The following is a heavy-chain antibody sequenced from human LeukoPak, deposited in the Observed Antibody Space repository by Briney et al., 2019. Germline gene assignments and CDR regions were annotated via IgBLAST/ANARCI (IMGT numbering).Heavy chain of an antibody. CDR3: ARDTVYGDYVDY. Sequence: ASVKVSCKASGGTFSSYAISWVRQAPGQGLEWMGWISAYNGNTNYAQKLQGRVTMTTDTSTSTAYMELRSLRSDDTAVYYCARDTVYGDYVDYWGQGTLVTVSS. CDR2: ISAYNGNT. J-gene: IGHJ4*02. CDR1: GGTFSSYA. D-gene: IGHD4-17*01. V-gene: IGHV1-18*01.